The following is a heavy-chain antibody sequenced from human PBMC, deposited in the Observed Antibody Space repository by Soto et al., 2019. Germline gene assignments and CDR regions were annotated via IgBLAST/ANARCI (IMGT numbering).Heavy chain of an antibody. Sequence: SVKVSCKASGGTFSSYAISWVRQAPGQGLEWMGGIIPIFGTANYAQKFQGRVTITADESTSTAYMELSSLRSEDTAVYYCARFRDWIVLVPAAIYYYYYGMDVWGQGTTVTVSS. J-gene: IGHJ6*02. V-gene: IGHV1-69*13. CDR3: ARFRDWIVLVPAAIYYYYYGMDV. D-gene: IGHD2-2*02. CDR2: IIPIFGTA. CDR1: GGTFSSYA.